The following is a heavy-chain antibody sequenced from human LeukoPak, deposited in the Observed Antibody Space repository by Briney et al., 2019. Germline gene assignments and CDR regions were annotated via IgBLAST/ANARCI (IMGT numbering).Heavy chain of an antibody. CDR1: GFTFSSYS. D-gene: IGHD2/OR15-2a*01. CDR2: ITSTSTTI. CDR3: ASSKGPVDC. V-gene: IGHV3-48*01. Sequence: GGSLRLSCAASGFTFSSYSMNWVRQAPGKGLEWVSYITSTSTTIYYADSVKGRFTISRDNAKNSLYLQMNSLRADDTAVYYCASSKGPVDCWGQGTLVTVSS. J-gene: IGHJ4*02.